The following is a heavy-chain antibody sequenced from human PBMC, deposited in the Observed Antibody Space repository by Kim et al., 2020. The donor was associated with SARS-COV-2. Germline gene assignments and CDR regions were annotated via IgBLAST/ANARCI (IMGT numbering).Heavy chain of an antibody. J-gene: IGHJ5*02. CDR2: INHSGST. CDR3: ARGSHDIVVVLYQFRRHWFDP. CDR1: GGSSSGYY. Sequence: SETLSLTCAVYGGSSSGYYWSWIRQPPGKGLEWIGEINHSGSTNYNPSLKSRVTISVDTSKNQFSLKLSSVTAADTAVYYCARGSHDIVVVLYQFRRHWFDPWGQGTLVTVSS. V-gene: IGHV4-34*01. D-gene: IGHD2-2*01.